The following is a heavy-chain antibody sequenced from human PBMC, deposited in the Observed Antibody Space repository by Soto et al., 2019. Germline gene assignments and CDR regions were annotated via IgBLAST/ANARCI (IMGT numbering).Heavy chain of an antibody. Sequence: VKVSCKASGFTFADSAVQWVRQAREQSLEWIGRIIVDSGNTKSAEKFTERVSMSWDTSTSTAFMELRSLSSDDTAVYYCATANNTSPFDYWGLGTLVTVSS. CDR1: GFTFADSA. D-gene: IGHD1-26*01. J-gene: IGHJ4*02. V-gene: IGHV1-58*01. CDR2: IIVDSGNT. CDR3: ATANNTSPFDY.